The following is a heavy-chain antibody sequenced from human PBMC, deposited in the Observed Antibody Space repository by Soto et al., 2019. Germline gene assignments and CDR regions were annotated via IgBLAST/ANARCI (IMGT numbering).Heavy chain of an antibody. V-gene: IGHV1-69*02. D-gene: IGHD1-1*01. CDR2: IIPILGIA. Sequence: SVKVSCKAAGGTFSSYTISWVRQAPGQGLEWMGRIIPILGIANYAQKFQGRVTITADKSTSTAYMELSSLRSEDTAVYYCASLTTGKNAFDIWGQGTMVTVSS. CDR1: GGTFSSYT. CDR3: ASLTTGKNAFDI. J-gene: IGHJ3*02.